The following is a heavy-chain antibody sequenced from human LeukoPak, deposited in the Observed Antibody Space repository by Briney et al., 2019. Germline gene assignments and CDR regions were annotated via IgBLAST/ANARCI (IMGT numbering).Heavy chain of an antibody. V-gene: IGHV5-51*01. CDR1: GYSFTSYW. D-gene: IGHD2-2*01. CDR2: IYPGDSDT. Sequence: GESLKISCKGSGYSFTSYWIGWVRQMPGKGLEWMGIIYPGDSDTRYSPSFQGQVTISADKSISTAYLQWSSLKASDTAMYYCARRACSSTSCSVIDYWGQGTLVTVSS. J-gene: IGHJ4*02. CDR3: ARRACSSTSCSVIDY.